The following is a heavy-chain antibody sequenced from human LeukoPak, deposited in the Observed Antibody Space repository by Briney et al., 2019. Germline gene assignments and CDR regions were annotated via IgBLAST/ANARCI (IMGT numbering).Heavy chain of an antibody. V-gene: IGHV1-69*05. CDR3: ARSSGWSGPFDY. D-gene: IGHD6-19*01. J-gene: IGHJ4*02. Sequence: SVKVSCKASGGTFSSYAISWVRQAPGQGLEWMGRIIPIFGTANYARKFQGRVTITTDESTSTAYMELSSLRSEDTAVYYCARSSGWSGPFDYWGQGTLVTVSS. CDR2: IIPIFGTA. CDR1: GGTFSSYA.